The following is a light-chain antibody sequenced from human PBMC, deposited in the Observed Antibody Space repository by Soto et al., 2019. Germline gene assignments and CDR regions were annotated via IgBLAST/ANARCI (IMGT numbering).Light chain of an antibody. Sequence: DIHMTQSPSSLAASVADTVTITCRASQSVSAWLAWYQQKPGRAPKLLISKASSLEGGVPSRFSARGSGTEFTLTISSLHPDDFATYYCQQYYSFWTFGQGTKV. J-gene: IGKJ1*01. CDR1: QSVSAW. CDR3: QQYYSFWT. CDR2: KAS. V-gene: IGKV1-5*03.